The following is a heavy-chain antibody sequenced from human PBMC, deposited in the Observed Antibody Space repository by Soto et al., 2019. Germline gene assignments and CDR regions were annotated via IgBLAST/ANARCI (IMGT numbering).Heavy chain of an antibody. CDR1: GGSFSGYY. Sequence: QVQLQQWGAGLLKPSETLSLTCAVYGGSFSGYYWSWIRQPPGKGLEWIGEIKHSGSTNYNPSLKRRVTISLDTPKNHFSLNRRYVTAADTAVYYCARGLLRRHGNWFDPWGQATLVTVSS. CDR2: IKHSGST. D-gene: IGHD3-22*01. J-gene: IGHJ5*02. CDR3: ARGLLRRHGNWFDP. V-gene: IGHV4-34*01.